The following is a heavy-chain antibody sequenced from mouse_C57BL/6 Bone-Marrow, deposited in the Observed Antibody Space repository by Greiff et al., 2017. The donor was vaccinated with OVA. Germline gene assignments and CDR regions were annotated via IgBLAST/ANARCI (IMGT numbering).Heavy chain of an antibody. CDR3: ARGWLGDYYAMDY. D-gene: IGHD2-3*01. CDR1: GYTFTSYW. CDR2: IYPGSGST. V-gene: IGHV1-55*01. Sequence: QVQLQQPGAELVKPGASVKMSCKASGYTFTSYWITWVKQRPGQGLEWIGDIYPGSGSTNYNEKFKSKATLTVDTSSSPAYMQLSSLTSEDSAVYYGARGWLGDYYAMDYWGQGTSVTVSA. J-gene: IGHJ4*01.